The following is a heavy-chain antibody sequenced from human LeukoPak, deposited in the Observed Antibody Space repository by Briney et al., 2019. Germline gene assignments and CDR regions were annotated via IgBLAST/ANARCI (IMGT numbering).Heavy chain of an antibody. Sequence: ASVKVSCKASGYTFTSYAMYWVRQAPGQRLEWMGWINAGNGNTKYSQKFQGRVTITRDTSASTAYMELSSLRSEDTAVYYCARGRPTVTTPYYYYGMDVWGQGTTVTVSS. CDR1: GYTFTSYA. CDR2: INAGNGNT. V-gene: IGHV1-3*01. CDR3: ARGRPTVTTPYYYYGMDV. D-gene: IGHD4-17*01. J-gene: IGHJ6*02.